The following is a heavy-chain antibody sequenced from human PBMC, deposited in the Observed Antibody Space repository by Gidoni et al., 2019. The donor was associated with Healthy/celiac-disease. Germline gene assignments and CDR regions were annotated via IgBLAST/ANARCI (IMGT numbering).Heavy chain of an antibody. D-gene: IGHD6-13*01. J-gene: IGHJ4*02. CDR1: GGSISSYY. CDR3: ARVYSSSWYFDY. V-gene: IGHV4-59*01. Sequence: QVQLQESGPGLVKPSETLSLTCPVSGGSISSYYWSWLRQPPGKGLEWIGYIYDSGSTNYNPSLKSRVTISVDTSKNQFSLKLSSVTAADTAVYYCARVYSSSWYFDYWGQGTLVTVSS. CDR2: IYDSGST.